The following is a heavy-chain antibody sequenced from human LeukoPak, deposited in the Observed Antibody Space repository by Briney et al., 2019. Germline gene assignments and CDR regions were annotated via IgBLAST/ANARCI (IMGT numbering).Heavy chain of an antibody. Sequence: GGSLRLSCAASGFTFSSYGMHWVRQAPGKGLEWVAVISYDGSNKYYADSVKGRFTISRDNSKNTLYLQTNSLRAEDTAVYYCAKVWTFYGSGSYYNHNPSDYWGQGTLVTVSS. J-gene: IGHJ4*02. CDR2: ISYDGSNK. CDR1: GFTFSSYG. V-gene: IGHV3-30*18. CDR3: AKVWTFYGSGSYYNHNPSDY. D-gene: IGHD3-10*01.